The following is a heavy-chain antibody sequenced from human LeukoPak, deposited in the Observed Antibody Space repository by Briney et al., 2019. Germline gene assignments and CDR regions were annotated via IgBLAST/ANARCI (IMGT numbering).Heavy chain of an antibody. CDR3: AKGFSSSGGAFDI. CDR1: GFIFDDYA. J-gene: IGHJ3*02. Sequence: GGSLRLSCAASGFIFDDYAMHWVRQAPGKGLEWVSGISWNSGSVGYADSVKGRFTISRDNAKNSLYLQMNSLRAEDTALYYCAKGFSSSGGAFDIWGQGTMATVSS. CDR2: ISWNSGSV. V-gene: IGHV3-9*01. D-gene: IGHD6-13*01.